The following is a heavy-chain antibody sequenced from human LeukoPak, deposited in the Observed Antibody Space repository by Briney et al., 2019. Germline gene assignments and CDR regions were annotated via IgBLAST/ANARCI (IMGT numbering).Heavy chain of an antibody. V-gene: IGHV3-23*01. CDR2: ISGSGGST. CDR1: GFTFSSYA. J-gene: IGHJ4*02. D-gene: IGHD3-22*01. Sequence: GGSLRLSCAASGFTFSSYAMGWVRQAPGKGLEWVSAISGSGGSTYYADSVKGRFTISRDNSKNTLYLQMNSLRAEDTAVYYCAKVTYYYDSSGYDYWGQGTLVTVSS. CDR3: AKVTYYYDSSGYDY.